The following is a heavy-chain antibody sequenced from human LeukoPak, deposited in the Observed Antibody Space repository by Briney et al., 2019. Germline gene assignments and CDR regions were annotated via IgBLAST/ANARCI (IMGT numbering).Heavy chain of an antibody. D-gene: IGHD3-10*01. J-gene: IGHJ3*02. V-gene: IGHV3-30*02. CDR3: AKGVWVVRGVVGDAFAI. Sequence: PGGSLRLSCAASGFTFSSYGMHWVRQAPGKGLEWVAVIWYDGSSKYYADSVKGRFTISRDNSKNTLYLQMNSLRAEDTAVYYCAKGVWVVRGVVGDAFAIWGHGTMVTVSS. CDR1: GFTFSSYG. CDR2: IWYDGSSK.